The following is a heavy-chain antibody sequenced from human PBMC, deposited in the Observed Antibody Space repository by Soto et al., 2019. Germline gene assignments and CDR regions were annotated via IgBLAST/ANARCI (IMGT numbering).Heavy chain of an antibody. J-gene: IGHJ5*02. Sequence: SQTLSLTCAISGDSVSSNTASWNWIRQSPSRGLEWLGRTYFRSKWYNDYAVSVKSRIIINPDTSNNQFSLQLNSVTPEDTAVYFCAKGDNLGPKTGYAFDPWGQGIMVTVTS. V-gene: IGHV6-1*01. CDR2: TYFRSKWYN. CDR1: GDSVSSNTAS. CDR3: AKGDNLGPKTGYAFDP. D-gene: IGHD5-12*01.